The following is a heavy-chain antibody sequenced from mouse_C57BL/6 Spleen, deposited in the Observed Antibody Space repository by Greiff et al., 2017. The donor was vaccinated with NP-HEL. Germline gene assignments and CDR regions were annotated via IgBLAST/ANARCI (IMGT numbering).Heavy chain of an antibody. V-gene: IGHV3-6*01. D-gene: IGHD2-2*01. J-gene: IGHJ4*01. Sequence: ESGPGLVKPSQSLSLTCSVTGYSITSGYYWNWIRQFPGNKLEWMGYISYDGSNNYNPSLKNRISITRDTSKNQFFLKLNSVTTEDTATYYCAIWLRRYAMDYWGQGTSVTVSS. CDR2: ISYDGSN. CDR3: AIWLRRYAMDY. CDR1: GYSITSGYY.